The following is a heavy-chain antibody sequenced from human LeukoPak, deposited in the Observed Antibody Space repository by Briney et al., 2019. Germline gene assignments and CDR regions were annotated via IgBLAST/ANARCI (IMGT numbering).Heavy chain of an antibody. Sequence: SETLSLTCTVSGGSISSYYWGWIRQPPGKGLEWIGSIYYSGSTYYNPSLKSRVTISVDTSKNQFSLKLSSVTAADTAVYYCARNGGIVLGYFDYWGQGTLVTVSS. D-gene: IGHD2-8*01. J-gene: IGHJ4*02. CDR2: IYYSGST. CDR3: ARNGGIVLGYFDY. V-gene: IGHV4-39*01. CDR1: GGSISSYY.